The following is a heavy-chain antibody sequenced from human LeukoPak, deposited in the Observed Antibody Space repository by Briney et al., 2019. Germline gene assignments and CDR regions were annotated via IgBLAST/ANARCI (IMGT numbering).Heavy chain of an antibody. V-gene: IGHV3-48*02. D-gene: IGHD4-23*01. J-gene: IGHJ4*02. CDR1: GFTYSSYS. CDR3: ARHDYAGNSGDY. CDR2: IGTSSSII. Sequence: PGGSLRLSCAASGFTYSSYSMNWVRQTPGKGLEWVSYIGTSSSIIYYADSVKGRFTISRDNAKNSLYLQMNSLRDEDTAVYYCARHDYAGNSGDYWGQGTLVTVSS.